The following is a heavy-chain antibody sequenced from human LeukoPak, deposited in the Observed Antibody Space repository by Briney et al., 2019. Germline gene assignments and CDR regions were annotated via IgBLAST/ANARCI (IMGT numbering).Heavy chain of an antibody. J-gene: IGHJ4*02. CDR2: IIPIFGTA. Sequence: ASVKVSCTASGGTFSSYAISWVRQAPGQGLEWMGGIIPIFGTANYAQKFQGRVTITADESTSTAYMELSSLRSEGTAVYYCARVQYYYDSREFDYWGQGTLVTVSS. D-gene: IGHD3-22*01. CDR3: ARVQYYYDSREFDY. CDR1: GGTFSSYA. V-gene: IGHV1-69*13.